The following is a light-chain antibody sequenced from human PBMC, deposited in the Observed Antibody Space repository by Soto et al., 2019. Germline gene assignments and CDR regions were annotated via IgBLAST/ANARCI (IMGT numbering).Light chain of an antibody. Sequence: DIVMTQSPDSLAVSLGERATINCKSSQSVLYSSNNKNYLAWYQQRPGQPPKLLIYWASTRESGVPDRFSGCGSGTDFTLTITSLQAEDVAVYYCEQDESTPPTFGQGTKLEIK. J-gene: IGKJ2*01. CDR2: WAS. CDR3: EQDESTPPT. CDR1: QSVLYSSNNKNY. V-gene: IGKV4-1*01.